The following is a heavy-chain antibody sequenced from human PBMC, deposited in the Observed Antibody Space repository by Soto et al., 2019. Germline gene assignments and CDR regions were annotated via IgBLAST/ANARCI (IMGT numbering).Heavy chain of an antibody. Sequence: SVKVSCKASGGAFSSYAISWVRQAPGQGLEWMGGIIPIFGTANYAQKFQGRVTITADKSTSTAYMELSSLRSEDTAVYYCARDGSPQTFDYWGQGTLVTVSS. CDR2: IIPIFGTA. V-gene: IGHV1-69*06. CDR1: GGAFSSYA. J-gene: IGHJ4*02. CDR3: ARDGSPQTFDY. D-gene: IGHD6-13*01.